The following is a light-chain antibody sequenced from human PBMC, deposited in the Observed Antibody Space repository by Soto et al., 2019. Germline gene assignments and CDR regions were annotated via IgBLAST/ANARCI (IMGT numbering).Light chain of an antibody. V-gene: IGLV2-14*03. CDR2: AVS. Sequence: QSALTQPASVSGSPGQSITISCTGTSSDIGDHNSVSLYLQQPGKAPKLMIYAVSNRPSGVSNRFSGYKSGNTASLTISGLQAEDEADYYCSSYTTSTTVIFGGGTKLTVL. CDR3: SSYTTSTTVI. J-gene: IGLJ2*01. CDR1: SSDIGDHNS.